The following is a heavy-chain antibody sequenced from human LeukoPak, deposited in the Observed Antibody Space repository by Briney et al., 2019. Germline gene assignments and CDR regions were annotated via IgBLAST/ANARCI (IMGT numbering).Heavy chain of an antibody. CDR2: ISTNGGRT. D-gene: IGHD6-19*01. CDR1: GFTFSSSA. CDR3: ARPHIAVAGTYYFDY. V-gene: IGHV3-64*04. J-gene: IGHJ4*02. Sequence: GGSLRLSCAASGFTFSSSALHWVGQAPGKGLEYVAVISTNGGRTFYADSVKGRFTISRDNSKNTLYLQMNSLRAEDTAVYYCARPHIAVAGTYYFDYWGQGTLVTVSS.